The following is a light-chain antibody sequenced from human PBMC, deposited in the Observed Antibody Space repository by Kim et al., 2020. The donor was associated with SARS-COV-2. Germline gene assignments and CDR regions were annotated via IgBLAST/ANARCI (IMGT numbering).Light chain of an antibody. J-gene: IGKJ4*01. CDR1: QSLDSIY. CDR2: AAS. CDR3: QQYGRAPRT. V-gene: IGKV3-20*01. Sequence: PGDRATLSCKTSQSLDSIYLAWYQQKPGQVPRLLISAASRRATGVPDRFSGSGSGTDFTLTISPVEPEDFAVYYCQQYGRAPRTFGGGTKVDIK.